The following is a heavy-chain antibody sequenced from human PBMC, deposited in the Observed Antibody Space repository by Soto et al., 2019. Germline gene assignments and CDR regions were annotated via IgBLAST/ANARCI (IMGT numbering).Heavy chain of an antibody. D-gene: IGHD6-6*01. CDR3: AADLPYSSSGFYFDY. V-gene: IGHV1-58*01. CDR1: GFTFTSSA. J-gene: IGHJ4*02. Sequence: TPAKVSSKASGFTFTSSAVRWVRHASGQRLEWIGWIVVGSGNTNYAQKFQERVTITRDMSTSTAYMELSSLRSEDTAVYYCAADLPYSSSGFYFDYWGQGTLVTVSS. CDR2: IVVGSGNT.